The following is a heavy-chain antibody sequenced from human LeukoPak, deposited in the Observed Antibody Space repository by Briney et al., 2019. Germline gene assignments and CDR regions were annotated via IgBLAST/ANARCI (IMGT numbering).Heavy chain of an antibody. V-gene: IGHV1-18*01. CDR1: GFSFASFG. CDR2: ISGYNGHT. Sequence: AASVKVSCKAFGFSFASFGFNWVRQAPGQGLEWMGWISGYNGHTRYEQKFHDRVTMTTDSSTNTVYMELRSLRYDDTALYYCARGTWEAAATPHSFDTWGQGALVLVSS. CDR3: ARGTWEAAATPHSFDT. J-gene: IGHJ4*02. D-gene: IGHD1-26*01.